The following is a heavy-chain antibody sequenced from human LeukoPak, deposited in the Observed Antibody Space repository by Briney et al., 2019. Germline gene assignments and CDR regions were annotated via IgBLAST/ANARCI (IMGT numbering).Heavy chain of an antibody. CDR3: ARDELHRAIVVVPAAVVGAFDI. CDR1: GFTVSSNY. V-gene: IGHV3-30-3*01. CDR2: ISYDGSNK. D-gene: IGHD2-2*01. J-gene: IGHJ3*02. Sequence: PGGSLRLSCAASGFTVSSNYMSWVRQAPGKGLEWVAVISYDGSNKYYADSVKGRFTISRDNSKSTLYLQMNSLRAEDTAVYYCARDELHRAIVVVPAAVVGAFDIWGQGTMVTVSS.